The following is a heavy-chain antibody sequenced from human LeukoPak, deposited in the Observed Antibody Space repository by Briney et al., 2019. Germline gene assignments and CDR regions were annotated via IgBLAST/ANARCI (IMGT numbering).Heavy chain of an antibody. V-gene: IGHV3-48*03. D-gene: IGHD3-3*01. CDR2: ISSSGSPI. J-gene: IGHJ4*02. CDR3: ARDYRLFGVIMVY. CDR1: GFIFSNYE. Sequence: GGSLRLSCAASGFIFSNYEMNWVRQAPGKGLEWVSYISSSGSPIYYGDSVKGRFTVSRDDAKNSLYLQMNSLRAEDTAIYYCARDYRLFGVIMVYWGQGTLVTVSS.